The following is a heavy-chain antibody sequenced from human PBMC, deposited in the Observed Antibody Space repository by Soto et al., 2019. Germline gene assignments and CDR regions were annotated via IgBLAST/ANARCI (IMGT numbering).Heavy chain of an antibody. J-gene: IGHJ4*02. CDR1: GGSISSGDYY. CDR3: ARVVTAIQGFDY. CDR2: IYYSGST. Sequence: PSETLSLTRTVSGGSISSGDYYWSWVRQPPGKGLEWIGYIYYSGSTYYNPSLKSRVTISVDTSKNQFSLKLSSVTAADTAVYYCARVVTAIQGFDYWGQGALVTVSS. D-gene: IGHD2-21*02. V-gene: IGHV4-30-4*01.